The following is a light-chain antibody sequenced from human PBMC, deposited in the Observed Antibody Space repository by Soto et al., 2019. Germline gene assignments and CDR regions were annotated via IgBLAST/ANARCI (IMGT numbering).Light chain of an antibody. CDR1: QGMSSY. Sequence: IQVTQSPSSLSASVGDRITSTCRVSQGMSSYLAWYQQKPGKAPKLLIYAAYTLQSGVPSRFSGGGSGPDFTLTISNLQPEDIATYYCQQVDTSHSFGGGSKVEIQ. CDR2: AAY. CDR3: QQVDTSHS. J-gene: IGKJ4*01. V-gene: IGKV1-9*01.